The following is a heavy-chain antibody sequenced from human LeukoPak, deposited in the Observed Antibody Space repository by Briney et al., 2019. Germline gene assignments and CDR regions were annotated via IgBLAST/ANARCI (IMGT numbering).Heavy chain of an antibody. J-gene: IGHJ5*02. D-gene: IGHD6-13*01. V-gene: IGHV3-21*01. CDR3: ARGHSEGYFDWFDP. CDR1: GFTFSTYT. CDR2: ISSRSSSI. Sequence: GGSLRLSCAASGFTFSTYTMSWVRQAPGKWLEWVSSISSRSSSIYYADSVKGRFTISRDNAKNSLYLQMNSLRAEDTAVYYCARGHSEGYFDWFDPWGQGTLVTVSS.